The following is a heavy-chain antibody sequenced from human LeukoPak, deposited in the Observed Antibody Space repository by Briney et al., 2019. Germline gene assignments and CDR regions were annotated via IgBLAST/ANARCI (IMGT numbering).Heavy chain of an antibody. J-gene: IGHJ6*02. CDR1: GGTFSSYA. Sequence: GASVKVSCKASGGTFSSYAISWVRQAPGQGLEWMGGIFPIFGTANYAQKFQGRVTITADESTSTAYMELSSLRSEDTAVYYCARDSNYYYDSSGYTFPPYYYYGMDVWGQGTTVTVSS. CDR2: IFPIFGTA. D-gene: IGHD3-22*01. CDR3: ARDSNYYYDSSGYTFPPYYYYGMDV. V-gene: IGHV1-69*13.